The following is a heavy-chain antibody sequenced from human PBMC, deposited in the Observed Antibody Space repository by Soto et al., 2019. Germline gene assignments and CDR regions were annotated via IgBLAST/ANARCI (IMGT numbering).Heavy chain of an antibody. Sequence: EVQLVNSGGGLVQPGGSLRLSCVASGFTFSSYGMNGVRQAPGKGLEWVSYISSGRVTTNYADSVKGRFTISRDNAKSSLYLQLNSLRDDDTAVYYCARGGAARPDYWGQGTLVIVSS. D-gene: IGHD2-15*01. J-gene: IGHJ4*02. V-gene: IGHV3-48*02. CDR1: GFTFSSYG. CDR3: ARGGAARPDY. CDR2: ISSGRVTT.